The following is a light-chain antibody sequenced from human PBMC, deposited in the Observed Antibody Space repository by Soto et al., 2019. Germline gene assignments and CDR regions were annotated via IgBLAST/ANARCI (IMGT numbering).Light chain of an antibody. CDR2: GAS. Sequence: DIVLTQSPGTLSLSPGERVTLSCRASQTLSRPYFAWYQQKPGQAPRLLIYGASNRATGIPDRFSGSGSGTDFTLTINRLEHEDFAVYYCQQYDSSPQTFGQGTKVEIK. J-gene: IGKJ1*01. CDR1: QTLSRPY. CDR3: QQYDSSPQT. V-gene: IGKV3-20*01.